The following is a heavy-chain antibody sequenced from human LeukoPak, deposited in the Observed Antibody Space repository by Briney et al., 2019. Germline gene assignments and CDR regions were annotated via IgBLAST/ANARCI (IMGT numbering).Heavy chain of an antibody. V-gene: IGHV1-69*13. CDR2: IIPIFGTA. D-gene: IGHD2-15*01. CDR1: GGTFSSYA. Sequence: SVKVSCKASGGTFSSYAISWVRQAPGQGLEWMGGIIPIFGTANYAQKFQGRVTITADESTSTAYMELSSLRSEDTAVYYCARDCSGGSCYDAFDYWGQGTLVTVSS. J-gene: IGHJ4*02. CDR3: ARDCSGGSCYDAFDY.